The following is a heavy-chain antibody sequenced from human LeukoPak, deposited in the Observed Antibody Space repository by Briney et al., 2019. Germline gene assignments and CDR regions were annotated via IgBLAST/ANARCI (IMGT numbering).Heavy chain of an antibody. J-gene: IGHJ6*02. Sequence: GASVKVSCKASGYTFTSYGISWVRQAPGQGLEWMGWVSPYNGDTHYAQNLQNLQGRVTMTTDPSTNTAYMELRSLRSDDTAVYYCARYYSSGWSYYYGMDVWGQGTTVTVSS. V-gene: IGHV1-18*01. CDR3: ARYYSSGWSYYYGMDV. CDR2: VSPYNGDT. CDR1: GYTFTSYG. D-gene: IGHD6-19*01.